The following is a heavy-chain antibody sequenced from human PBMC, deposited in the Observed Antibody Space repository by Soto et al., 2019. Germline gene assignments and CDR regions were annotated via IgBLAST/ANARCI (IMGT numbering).Heavy chain of an antibody. CDR3: TTVLLVGATAFSFDY. D-gene: IGHD1-26*01. V-gene: IGHV3-15*07. J-gene: IGHJ4*02. Sequence: PGGSLRLSCAASGFTFSNAWMNWVRQAPGKGLEWVGRIKSKTDGGTTDYAAPVKGRFTISRDDSKNTLYLQMNSLKTEDTAVYYCTTVLLVGATAFSFDYWGQGTLVTVSS. CDR1: GFTFSNAW. CDR2: IKSKTDGGTT.